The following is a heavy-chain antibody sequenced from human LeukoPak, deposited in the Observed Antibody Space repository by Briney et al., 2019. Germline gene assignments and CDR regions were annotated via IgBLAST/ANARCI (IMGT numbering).Heavy chain of an antibody. Sequence: GRSLRLSCVASGLTFDDYAMHWVRHAPGKGLEWVSGISWKSGSIGYADSVKGRFTISRDNAKNSLYLQMNSLRAEDTAVYYCARDESAAGRPKGAYWGQGTLVTVSS. J-gene: IGHJ4*02. CDR3: ARDESAAGRPKGAY. D-gene: IGHD6-13*01. V-gene: IGHV3-9*01. CDR2: ISWKSGSI. CDR1: GLTFDDYA.